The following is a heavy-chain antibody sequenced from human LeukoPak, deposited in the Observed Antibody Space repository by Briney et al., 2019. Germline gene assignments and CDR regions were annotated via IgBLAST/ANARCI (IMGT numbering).Heavy chain of an antibody. CDR1: GFTFSSYS. Sequence: GGSVRLSCAASGFTFSSYSMNWVRQAPGKGLEWVSSISSSSSYIYYADSVKGRFTISRDNAKNSLYLQTNSLRAEDTAVYYCARVGHEAVAGTEDYWGQGTLVTVSS. CDR3: ARVGHEAVAGTEDY. V-gene: IGHV3-21*01. D-gene: IGHD6-19*01. J-gene: IGHJ4*02. CDR2: ISSSSSYI.